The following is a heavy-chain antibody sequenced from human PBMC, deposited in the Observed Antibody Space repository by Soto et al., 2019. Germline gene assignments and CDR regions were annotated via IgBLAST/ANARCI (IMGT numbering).Heavy chain of an antibody. Sequence: SQTLSLTCAISGDSVSSNSAAWNWIRQSPSRGLEWLGRTYYRSKWYNDYAVSVKSRIAINPDTSKNQFSLQLNSVTPEDTAVYYCARGDYPVDYYYYYMDVWGKGTTVTVS. CDR2: TYYRSKWYN. D-gene: IGHD3-16*01. V-gene: IGHV6-1*01. J-gene: IGHJ6*03. CDR3: ARGDYPVDYYYYYMDV. CDR1: GDSVSSNSAA.